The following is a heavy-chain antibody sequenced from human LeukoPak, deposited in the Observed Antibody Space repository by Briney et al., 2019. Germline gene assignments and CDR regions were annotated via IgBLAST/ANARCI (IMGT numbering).Heavy chain of an antibody. J-gene: IGHJ4*02. CDR1: GFTFSTYN. CDR3: ARDYGNYWGYYFDY. D-gene: IGHD4-11*01. Sequence: GSLRLSCAASGFTFSTYNMIWVRQPPGKGLEWIGSIYYRGSTYYNPSLKSRVTISVDTSKNQFSLKLTSVTAADTAVYYCARDYGNYWGYYFDYWGQGTLVTVSS. V-gene: IGHV4-59*05. CDR2: IYYRGST.